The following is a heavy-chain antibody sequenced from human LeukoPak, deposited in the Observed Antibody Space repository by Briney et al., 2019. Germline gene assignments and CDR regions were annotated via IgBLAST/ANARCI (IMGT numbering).Heavy chain of an antibody. CDR3: ASTFYGDSPPY. Sequence: PGGSLRPSCAASGFTVSSNYMSWVRQAPGKGLEWVSVIYSGGSTYYADSVKGRFTISRDNSKNTLYLQMNSLRAEDTAVYYCASTFYGDSPPYWGQGTLVTVSS. CDR1: GFTVSSNY. D-gene: IGHD4-17*01. V-gene: IGHV3-66*01. CDR2: IYSGGST. J-gene: IGHJ4*02.